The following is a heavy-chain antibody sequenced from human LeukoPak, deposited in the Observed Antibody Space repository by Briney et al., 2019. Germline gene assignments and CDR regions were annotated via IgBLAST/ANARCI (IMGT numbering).Heavy chain of an antibody. CDR3: ARDHIGSIFGVVTPWSLDY. V-gene: IGHV3-30-3*01. CDR1: GFTFSSYV. Sequence: GRSLRLSCAASGFTFSSYVMHWVRQAPDKGLEWVAIISYDGSNEYYADSVKGRFTISRDNSKNTLYLQMNSLRAEDTAVYYCARDHIGSIFGVVTPWSLDYWGQGTLVTVSS. D-gene: IGHD3-3*01. J-gene: IGHJ4*02. CDR2: ISYDGSNE.